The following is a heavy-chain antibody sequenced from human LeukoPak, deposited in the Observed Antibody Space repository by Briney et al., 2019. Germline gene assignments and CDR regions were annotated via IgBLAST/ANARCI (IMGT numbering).Heavy chain of an antibody. Sequence: GASVTVSCKASGYTFTGYYMHWVRQAPGQGLEWMGWINPNSGGTNYAKKFQGRVTITRYTSISTAYMELSRLRSDDTAVYYCARGIVVVTAIDYWCQGTLVTVSS. CDR3: ARGIVVVTAIDY. CDR1: GYTFTGYY. CDR2: INPNSGGT. V-gene: IGHV1-2*02. D-gene: IGHD2-21*02. J-gene: IGHJ4*02.